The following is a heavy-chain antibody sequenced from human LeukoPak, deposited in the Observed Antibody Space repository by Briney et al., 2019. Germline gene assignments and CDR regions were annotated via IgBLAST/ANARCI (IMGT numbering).Heavy chain of an antibody. CDR1: GFRFSTYG. CDR2: INYDGTEQ. V-gene: IGHV3-30*02. J-gene: IGHJ4*02. Sequence: GGSLRLSCAVSGFRFSTYGMNWVRQAPGKGLEWAAFINYDGTEQYYADSVKGRFSISRDNSKDTLFLQMNSLRAEDTAVYYCAKAISTVTMIVVVINGFDYWGQGALVTVSS. D-gene: IGHD3-22*01. CDR3: AKAISTVTMIVVVINGFDY.